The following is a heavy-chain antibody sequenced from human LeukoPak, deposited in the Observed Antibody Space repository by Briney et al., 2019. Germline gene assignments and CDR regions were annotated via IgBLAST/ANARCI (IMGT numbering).Heavy chain of an antibody. J-gene: IGHJ6*03. D-gene: IGHD3-10*01. Sequence: SQTLSLTCAVSGGSISSGGYSWRWIRQPPGKGLEWIGYMYYSGSTYYNPSLKSRVTISVDTSKNQLSLKLRSVTAADTAVYYCARLNRGVFRGLYYYCMDVWGKGTAVTISS. CDR1: GGSISSGGYS. V-gene: IGHV4-30-4*07. CDR2: MYYSGST. CDR3: ARLNRGVFRGLYYYCMDV.